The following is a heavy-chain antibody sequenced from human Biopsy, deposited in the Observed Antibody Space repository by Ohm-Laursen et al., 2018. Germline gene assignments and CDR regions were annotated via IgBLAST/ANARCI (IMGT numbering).Heavy chain of an antibody. CDR2: ISETSSHI. CDR3: ARDSSRRAREGGMDV. D-gene: IGHD6-6*01. V-gene: IGHV3-21*01. Sequence: SLRLSCTASGFSVSSNDMNWVRHPPGKGLEWISYISETSSHIYDADSVRGRFTVARDIAKNSLYLQLNSLRVEDTAVYYCARDSSRRAREGGMDVWGQGTTVTVSS. CDR1: GFSVSSND. J-gene: IGHJ6*02.